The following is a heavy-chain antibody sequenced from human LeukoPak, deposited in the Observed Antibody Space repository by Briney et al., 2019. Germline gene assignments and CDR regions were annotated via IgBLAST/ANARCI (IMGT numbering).Heavy chain of an antibody. V-gene: IGHV3-7*01. CDR2: IKQDGSEK. Sequence: GGSLRLSCAASGFTFSRYWMTWVRQAPGKGLEWVANIKQDGSEKYYVDSVRGRFTISRDNTKNTLYLQMNSLRAEDTALYYCATRESSMARTFWGQGTLVTVSS. CDR3: ATRESSMARTF. J-gene: IGHJ4*02. CDR1: GFTFSRYW. D-gene: IGHD3-10*01.